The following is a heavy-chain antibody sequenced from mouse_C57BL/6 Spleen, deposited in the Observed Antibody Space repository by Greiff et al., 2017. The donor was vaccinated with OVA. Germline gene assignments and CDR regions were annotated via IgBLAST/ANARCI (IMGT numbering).Heavy chain of an antibody. CDR3: ARRGGYYGSSYFYYAMDY. Sequence: QVQLQQPGAELVKPGASVKLSCKASGYTFTSYWMQWVKQRPGQGLEWIGEIDPSDSYTNYNQKFKGKATLTVDTSSSTAYMQLSSLTSEDSAVYYCARRGGYYGSSYFYYAMDYWGQGTSGTVSS. J-gene: IGHJ4*01. V-gene: IGHV1-50*01. D-gene: IGHD1-1*01. CDR1: GYTFTSYW. CDR2: IDPSDSYT.